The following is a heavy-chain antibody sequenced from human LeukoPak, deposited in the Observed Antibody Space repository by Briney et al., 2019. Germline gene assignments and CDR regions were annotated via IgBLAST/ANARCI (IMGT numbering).Heavy chain of an antibody. J-gene: IGHJ4*02. D-gene: IGHD3-9*01. CDR2: INPNSGGT. Sequence: GASVKVSCKASGYSITGYYMNWVRQAPGQGLEWMGRINPNSGGTNYAQKFQGRVTMTRDTSISTAYMELSSLRSEDTAVYYCARDRWNYDILTGYYPTPAFDYWGQGTLVTVSS. CDR1: GYSITGYY. CDR3: ARDRWNYDILTGYYPTPAFDY. V-gene: IGHV1-2*06.